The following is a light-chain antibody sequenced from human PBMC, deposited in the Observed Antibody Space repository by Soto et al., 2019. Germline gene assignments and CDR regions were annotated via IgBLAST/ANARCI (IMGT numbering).Light chain of an antibody. V-gene: IGLV2-23*02. J-gene: IGLJ3*02. Sequence: QSALTQPASVSGSPGQSITISCSGTTSDVGGYDVVSWYQQHPGKAPKLMIFEVNQRPSGVSDRFSGSKSGNTASLTISGLQAGDEADYYCCSFAGSSTFWVFGGWTKLTVL. CDR2: EVN. CDR3: CSFAGSSTFWV. CDR1: TSDVGGYDV.